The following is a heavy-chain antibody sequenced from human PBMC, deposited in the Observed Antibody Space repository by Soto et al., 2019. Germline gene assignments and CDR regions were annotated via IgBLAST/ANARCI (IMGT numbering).Heavy chain of an antibody. Sequence: SDTLSLTCAVYGGSFSDYSWNWNWIRQPPGKGLEWVGEINHSGSTSHNPSLKSRVTVSVDTSPNQISLHLTSVTAADTAFYYCARARGPRDRNAFNIWGQGTLVTVSS. V-gene: IGHV4-34*01. CDR1: GGSFSDYSWN. CDR2: INHSGST. CDR3: ARARGPRDRNAFNI. J-gene: IGHJ3*02.